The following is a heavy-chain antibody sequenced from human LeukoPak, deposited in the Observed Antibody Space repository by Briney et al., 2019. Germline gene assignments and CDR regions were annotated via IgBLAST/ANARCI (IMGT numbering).Heavy chain of an antibody. CDR1: GGTFSSYA. Sequence: GSSVKVSCKASGGTFSSYAISWVRQAPGQGLEWMGGIIPIFGTANYAQKFQGRVTITTDESTSTAYMELSSLRSEDTAVYYCAENRAGTAPLNYYYYMDVWGHGTLVTVSS. D-gene: IGHD1-1*01. J-gene: IGHJ6*03. CDR2: IIPIFGTA. V-gene: IGHV1-69*05. CDR3: AENRAGTAPLNYYYYMDV.